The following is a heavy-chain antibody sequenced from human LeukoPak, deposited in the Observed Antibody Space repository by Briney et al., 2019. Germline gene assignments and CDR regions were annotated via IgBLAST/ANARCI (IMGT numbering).Heavy chain of an antibody. CDR1: GGTFSSYA. Sequence: SVKVSCKASGGTFSSYAISWVRQAPGQGLEWMEGIIPIFGTANYAQKFQGRVTITADESTSTAYMELSSLRSEDTAVYYCARGFLTGDAFDIWGQGTMVTVSS. CDR3: ARGFLTGDAFDI. CDR2: IIPIFGTA. D-gene: IGHD7-27*01. J-gene: IGHJ3*02. V-gene: IGHV1-69*13.